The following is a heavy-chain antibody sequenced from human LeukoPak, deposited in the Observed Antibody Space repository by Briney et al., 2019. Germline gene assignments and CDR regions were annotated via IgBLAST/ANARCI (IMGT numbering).Heavy chain of an antibody. D-gene: IGHD3-16*02. CDR3: ARQNYDYVWGSYRYTKNWFDP. CDR1: GYSIGSGFL. V-gene: IGHV4-38-2*01. Sequence: SETLSLTCLVSGYSIGSGFLWGWIRQPPGKGLQWIASIYHSATTYYNPSLASRVTISLHTSKNLFSLKLTSVTAADTAVYYCARQNYDYVWGSYRYTKNWFDPWGQGTLVTVSS. J-gene: IGHJ5*02. CDR2: IYHSATT.